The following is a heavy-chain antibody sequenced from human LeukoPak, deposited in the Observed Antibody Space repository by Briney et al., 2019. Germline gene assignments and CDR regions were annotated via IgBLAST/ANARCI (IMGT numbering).Heavy chain of an antibody. CDR3: ARVWGGELFPHRLLGDY. J-gene: IGHJ4*02. Sequence: GASVKVSCKASGYTFATYGITWVRQAPGQGLEWMGWISAYNGNTNYAQKLQGRVTMTTDTSTSTAYMELRSLRSDDTAVYYCARVWGGELFPHRLLGDYWGQGTLVTVSS. D-gene: IGHD3-10*01. CDR1: GYTFATYG. CDR2: ISAYNGNT. V-gene: IGHV1-18*01.